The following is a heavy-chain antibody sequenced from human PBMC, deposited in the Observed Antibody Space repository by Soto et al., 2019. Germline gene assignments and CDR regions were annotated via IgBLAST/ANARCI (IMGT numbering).Heavy chain of an antibody. V-gene: IGHV5-10-1*01. D-gene: IGHD3-10*01. CDR2: IDPSDSYT. Sequence: GESLKISCKGPGYSFTSYWISWVRQMPGKGLEWMGRIDPSDSYTNYSPSFQGHVTISADKSISTAYLQWSSLKASDTAMYYCATHGNGDYGSGLGYYGMDVWGQGTTVTVS. J-gene: IGHJ6*02. CDR3: ATHGNGDYGSGLGYYGMDV. CDR1: GYSFTSYW.